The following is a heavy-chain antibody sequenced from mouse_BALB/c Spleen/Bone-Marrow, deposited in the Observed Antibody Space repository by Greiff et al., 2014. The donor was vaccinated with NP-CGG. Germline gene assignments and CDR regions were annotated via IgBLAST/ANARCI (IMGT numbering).Heavy chain of an antibody. V-gene: IGHV14-3*02. CDR1: GFNIKDTY. J-gene: IGHJ3*01. CDR3: ARWGITTGFAY. Sequence: VQLQQSGAELVKPGASVKLSCTASGFNIKDTYMHWVKQRPEQGLEWIGRIDPANGNTKYDPKFQGKATITADTSSNTAYLQLSSLTSEDAAVYYCARWGITTGFAYWGQGTLVTVSA. D-gene: IGHD2-4*01. CDR2: IDPANGNT.